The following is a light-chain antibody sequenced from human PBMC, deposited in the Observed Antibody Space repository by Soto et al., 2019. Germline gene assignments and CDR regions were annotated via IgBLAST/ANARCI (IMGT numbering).Light chain of an antibody. V-gene: IGKV1-33*01. Sequence: DIQMTQSPSSLSASVGDRVTITCQASHHISDYLNWYQQKPGKAPKLLIYDASNLQTGVPVRFRGSGSGTHFTLTITSLQPEDAATYYTLQCATVPRLFGGGTKVEIK. CDR3: LQCATVPRL. CDR2: DAS. J-gene: IGKJ4*01. CDR1: HHISDY.